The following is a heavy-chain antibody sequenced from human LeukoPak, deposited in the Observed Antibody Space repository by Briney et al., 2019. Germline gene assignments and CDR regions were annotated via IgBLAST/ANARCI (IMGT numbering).Heavy chain of an antibody. V-gene: IGHV3-53*01. J-gene: IGHJ4*02. CDR3: AKDNITMEPFDY. Sequence: EAGGSLRLSCAASGFTVSSNYMSWVRQAPGKGLEWVSVIYSGGSTYYADSVKGRFTISRDNSKNTLYLQMNSLRAEDTAVYYCAKDNITMEPFDYWGQGTLVTVSS. D-gene: IGHD3-10*01. CDR2: IYSGGST. CDR1: GFTVSSNY.